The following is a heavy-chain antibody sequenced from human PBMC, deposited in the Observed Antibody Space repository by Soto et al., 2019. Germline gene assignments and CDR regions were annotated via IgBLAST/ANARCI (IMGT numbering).Heavy chain of an antibody. J-gene: IGHJ4*01. Sequence: ASVKVSCKASGYTFTSYYMHWVRQPPGQGLEWMGIINPSGGSTSYAQKFQGRVTMTRDTSTSTVYMELSSLRSEDTAVYYCARDRRERQVWDIVVVPAPSHFDYSTHGALVPVSS. CDR2: INPSGGST. CDR3: ARDRRERQVWDIVVVPAPSHFDY. V-gene: IGHV1-46*01. CDR1: GYTFTSYY. D-gene: IGHD2-2*01.